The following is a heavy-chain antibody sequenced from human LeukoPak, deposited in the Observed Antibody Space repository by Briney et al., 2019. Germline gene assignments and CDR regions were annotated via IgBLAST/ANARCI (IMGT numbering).Heavy chain of an antibody. D-gene: IGHD3-22*01. CDR1: GYTFTNYG. J-gene: IGHJ4*02. V-gene: IGHV1-18*01. CDR3: ARDEGVYYRSLYFAY. CDR2: ISTYRGNT. Sequence: GASVKVSCKASGYTFTNYGITWVRQAPGQGLEWMGWISTYRGNTNYAQKFQGRVTMTTDTSTSTAYMELRSLRSDDTAMYYCARDEGVYYRSLYFAYGGQGPLVTVSS.